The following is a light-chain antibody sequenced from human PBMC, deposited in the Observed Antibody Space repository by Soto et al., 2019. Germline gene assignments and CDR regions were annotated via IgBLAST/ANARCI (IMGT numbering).Light chain of an antibody. CDR2: EVF. Sequence: HSVLTQPPSASGSPGQSVTISCTGTKSDIGVYDFVSWYQHLPGKAPRLIIYEVFQRPSGVPDRFSGSKSGNTTSLTVYGLQAADEADYFCKSYAGSNTYVFGSGTKVTVL. V-gene: IGLV2-8*01. J-gene: IGLJ1*01. CDR3: KSYAGSNTYV. CDR1: KSDIGVYDF.